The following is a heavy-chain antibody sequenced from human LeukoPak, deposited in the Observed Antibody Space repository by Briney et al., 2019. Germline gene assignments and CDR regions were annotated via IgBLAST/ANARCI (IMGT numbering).Heavy chain of an antibody. CDR3: ASSFFASSGYYYDDY. CDR1: GGSFSGYY. CDR2: INHSGST. Sequence: SETLSVTCAVYGGSFSGYYWSWIRQPPGKGLEWIGEINHSGSTNYNPSLKSRVTISVDTSKNQFSLKLSSVTAADTAVYYCASSFFASSGYYYDDYWGQGTLVAVSS. D-gene: IGHD3-22*01. V-gene: IGHV4-34*01. J-gene: IGHJ4*02.